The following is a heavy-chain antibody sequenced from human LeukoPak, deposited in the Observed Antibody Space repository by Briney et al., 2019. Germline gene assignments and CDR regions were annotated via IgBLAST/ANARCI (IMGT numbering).Heavy chain of an antibody. CDR3: ARAEWELGGGLFDY. Sequence: SETLSLTCTVSGVSISSYYWSWIRQPPGKGLEWIGYIYYSGSTNYNPSLKSRVTISVDTSKNQFSLKLSSVTAADTAVYYCARAEWELGGGLFDYWGQGTQVTVSS. V-gene: IGHV4-59*01. D-gene: IGHD1-26*01. CDR1: GVSISSYY. J-gene: IGHJ4*02. CDR2: IYYSGST.